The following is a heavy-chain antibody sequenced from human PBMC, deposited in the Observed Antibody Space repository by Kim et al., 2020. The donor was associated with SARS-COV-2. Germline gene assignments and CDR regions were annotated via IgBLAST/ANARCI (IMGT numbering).Heavy chain of an antibody. D-gene: IGHD6-19*01. Sequence: SETLSLTCTVSGGSLSSSSYYWGWIRQPPGKGLEWIGTAYYIGNTYYNPSLKSRVTISVDTSKNQFSLKLGSVTAADTAVYYCARHPRYSCGWDVAFYY. CDR2: AYYIGNT. V-gene: IGHV4-39*01. CDR1: GGSLSSSSYY. CDR3: ARHPRYSCGWDVAFYY. J-gene: IGHJ6*01.